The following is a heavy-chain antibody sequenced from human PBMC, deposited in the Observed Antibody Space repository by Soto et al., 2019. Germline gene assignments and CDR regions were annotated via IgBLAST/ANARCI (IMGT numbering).Heavy chain of an antibody. CDR3: TTFSSSNGWS. D-gene: IGHD6-19*01. CDR2: ISRQSDGGTT. CDR1: GLTVRNAW. V-gene: IGHV3-15*01. J-gene: IGHJ5*02. Sequence: PGGSLRLSCAASGLTVRNAWMSWVRQAPGKGPEWVSRISRQSDGGTTDYTAPVKGRFTISRDDSRNTLDLRMNSLKTEDTAVYYCTTFSSSNGWSWGQGTLVTVSS.